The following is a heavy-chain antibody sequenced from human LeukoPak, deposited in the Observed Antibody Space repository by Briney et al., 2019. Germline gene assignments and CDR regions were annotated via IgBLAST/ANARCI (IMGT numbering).Heavy chain of an antibody. CDR2: IYYSGSI. Sequence: SETLSLTCTVSGGSISSSSYYWGWIRQPPGKGLEWIGHIYYSGSIYYNPSLKSRVTISVDTSKNQFSLKLSSVTATDTAVYYCARRRAGRDWFDPWGQGTLVTVSS. CDR1: GGSISSSSYY. J-gene: IGHJ5*02. D-gene: IGHD6-19*01. V-gene: IGHV4-39*01. CDR3: ARRRAGRDWFDP.